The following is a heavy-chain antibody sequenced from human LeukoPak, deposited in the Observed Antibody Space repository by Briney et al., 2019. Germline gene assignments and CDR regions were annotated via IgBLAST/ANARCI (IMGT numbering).Heavy chain of an antibody. J-gene: IGHJ3*02. CDR2: TYYRSKWSN. D-gene: IGHD3-22*01. V-gene: IGHV6-1*01. Sequence: SQTLSLTCAISGDSVSSNSVAWNWIRQSPLRGLEWLGRTYYRSKWSNTYAASVKGRITINPDTSKNQFSLQLNSVTPDDTAMYYCATSSGYQDAFDIWGQGTMVTVSS. CDR3: ATSSGYQDAFDI. CDR1: GDSVSSNSVA.